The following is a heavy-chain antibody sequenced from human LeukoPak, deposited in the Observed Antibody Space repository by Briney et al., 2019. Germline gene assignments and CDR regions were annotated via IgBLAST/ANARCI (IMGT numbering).Heavy chain of an antibody. V-gene: IGHV4-30-4*01. D-gene: IGHD7-27*01. Sequence: SETLSLTCTVSGGSISSGDYYWSWIRQPPGKGLERIGYISYSGSTYYNPSLKGRIAISVDTSKNQFSLKLSSVTAADTAVYYCARGTGVTAFDIWGQGTMVTVSS. CDR1: GGSISSGDYY. CDR3: ARGTGVTAFDI. CDR2: ISYSGST. J-gene: IGHJ3*02.